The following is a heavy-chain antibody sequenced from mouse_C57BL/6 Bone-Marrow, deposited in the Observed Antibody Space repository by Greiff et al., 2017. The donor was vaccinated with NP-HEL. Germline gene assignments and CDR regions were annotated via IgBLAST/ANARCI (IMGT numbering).Heavy chain of an antibody. CDR3: AREGTTGFAY. CDR2: IYPRSGNT. CDR1: GYTFTSYG. D-gene: IGHD1-1*01. V-gene: IGHV1-81*01. Sequence: QVHVKQSGAELARPGASVKLSCKASGYTFTSYGISWVKQRTGQGLEWIGEIYPRSGNTYYNEKFKGKATLTADKSSSTAYMELRSLTSEDSAVYFCAREGTTGFAYWGQGTLVTVSA. J-gene: IGHJ3*01.